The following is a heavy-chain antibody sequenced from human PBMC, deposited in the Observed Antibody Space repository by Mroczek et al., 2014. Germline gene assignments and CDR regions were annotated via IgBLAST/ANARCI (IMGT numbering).Heavy chain of an antibody. CDR3: AKSLIAARPFDAFDI. V-gene: IGHV3-23*04. Sequence: VQLVESGGGVVQPGRSLRLSCAASGFTFSSYGMHWVRQAPGKGLEWVSAISGSGGSTYYADSVKGRFTISRDNSKNTLYLQMNSLRAEDTAVYYCAKSLIAARPFDAFDIWGQGTMVTVSS. J-gene: IGHJ3*02. CDR1: GFTFSSYG. CDR2: ISGSGGST. D-gene: IGHD6-6*01.